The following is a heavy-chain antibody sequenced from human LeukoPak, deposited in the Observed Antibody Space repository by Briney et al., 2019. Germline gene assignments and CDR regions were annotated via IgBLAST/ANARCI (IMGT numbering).Heavy chain of an antibody. J-gene: IGHJ4*02. CDR2: INPNSGGT. D-gene: IGHD6-13*01. CDR3: ARADRYSSSWYSFFPDPTTRSFDY. CDR1: GYTFTGYY. Sequence: GASVKVSCKASGYTFTGYYMHWVRQAPGQGLEWMGWINPNSGGTNYAQTFQGRVTMTTDTSISTTYMELSRLRSDDTAVYYCARADRYSSSWYSFFPDPTTRSFDYWGQGTLVTVSS. V-gene: IGHV1-2*02.